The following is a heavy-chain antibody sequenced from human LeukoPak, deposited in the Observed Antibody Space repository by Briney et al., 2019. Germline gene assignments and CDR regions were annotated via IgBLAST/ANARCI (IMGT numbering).Heavy chain of an antibody. D-gene: IGHD1-14*01. Sequence: GSLRLSCAASGFTFSSYAMSWIRQPPGKGLEWIGEINHSGSTNYNPSLKSRVTISVDTSRNQFSLKLSSVTAADTAVYYCARGRPITAFDYWGQGTLVTVSS. V-gene: IGHV4-34*01. CDR1: GFTFSSYA. CDR3: ARGRPITAFDY. J-gene: IGHJ4*02. CDR2: INHSGST.